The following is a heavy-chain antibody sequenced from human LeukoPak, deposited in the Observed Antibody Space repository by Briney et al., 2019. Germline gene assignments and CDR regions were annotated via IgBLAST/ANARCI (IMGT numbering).Heavy chain of an antibody. J-gene: IGHJ4*02. D-gene: IGHD5-24*01. CDR3: TKDRVLRDDGWVFDF. CDR2: ISGSGGST. Sequence: GVSPRLSCAASGFTFSYYDMSWVRQAPGKGLEWVSTISGSGGSTYYADSVKGRFSVSRANSKNTLYLQMNSLRAEDTAVYYCTKDRVLRDDGWVFDFWGQGTLVTVSS. V-gene: IGHV3-23*01. CDR1: GFTFSYYD.